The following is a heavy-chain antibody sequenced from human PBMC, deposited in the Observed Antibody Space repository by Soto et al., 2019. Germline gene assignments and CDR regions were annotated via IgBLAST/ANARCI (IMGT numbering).Heavy chain of an antibody. V-gene: IGHV3-48*02. J-gene: IGHJ6*02. CDR1: GFTLSSYS. CDR2: ISSSSSTI. CDR3: ARDNPRSSGWDV. Sequence: EVQLVESGGGLVQTGGSLRLSCEASGFTLSSYSMNWARQAPAQGLEWDSYISSSSSTIYYADSVKGRFTISRDNAKNSRYLQMNSPRDEDTAVYYCARDNPRSSGWDVWGQGTTVTVSS.